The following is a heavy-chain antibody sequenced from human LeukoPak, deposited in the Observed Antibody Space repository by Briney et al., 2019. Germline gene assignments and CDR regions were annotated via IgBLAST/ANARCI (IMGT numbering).Heavy chain of an antibody. Sequence: TGGSLRLSCAASGVTFSGYSMNWVRQAPGKGLEWVSAITATSLHIYYADSVKGRFTISRDNSKNTLYLQMNSLRAEDTAVYYCAREAAAGTPFLSYYFDYWGQGTLVTVSS. J-gene: IGHJ4*02. CDR1: GVTFSGYS. CDR3: AREAAAGTPFLSYYFDY. D-gene: IGHD6-13*01. CDR2: ITATSLHI. V-gene: IGHV3-21*01.